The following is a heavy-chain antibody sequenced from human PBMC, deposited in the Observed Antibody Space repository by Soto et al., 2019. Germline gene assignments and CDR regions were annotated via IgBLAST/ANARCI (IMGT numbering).Heavy chain of an antibody. CDR1: GFTFSSYG. CDR2: IWYDGSNK. D-gene: IGHD1-26*01. Sequence: QVQLVESGGGVVQPGRSLRLSCAASGFTFSSYGMHWVRQAPGKGLEWVAVIWYDGSNKYYADSVKGRFTISRDNSKNTLYLQMNSLRAEDTAVYYCARDTNQSKYRKEIKPRGIVGATSASDYWGQGTLVTVSS. J-gene: IGHJ4*02. CDR3: ARDTNQSKYRKEIKPRGIVGATSASDY. V-gene: IGHV3-33*01.